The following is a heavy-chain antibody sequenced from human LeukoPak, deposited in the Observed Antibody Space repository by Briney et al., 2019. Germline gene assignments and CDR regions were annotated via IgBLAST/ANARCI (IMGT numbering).Heavy chain of an antibody. CDR1: GGSISNSDYY. Sequence: SETLSLTCTVSGGSISNSDYYWDWIRQPPGKGLEWIGSINYSGSTYYNPSLKSRVTTSVDTSKNQFSLKLSSVTAADTAVYYCARSGYPGRLLDYWGQGTLVTVSS. CDR3: ARSGYPGRLLDY. CDR2: INYSGST. J-gene: IGHJ4*02. D-gene: IGHD3-3*01. V-gene: IGHV4-39*07.